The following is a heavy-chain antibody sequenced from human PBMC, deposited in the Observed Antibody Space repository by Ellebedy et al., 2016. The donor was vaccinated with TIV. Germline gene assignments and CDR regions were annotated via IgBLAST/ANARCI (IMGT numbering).Heavy chain of an antibody. V-gene: IGHV5-51*01. CDR3: ARLRLPYYDILTGYSL. J-gene: IGHJ4*02. CDR2: IYPGDSDT. Sequence: GGSLRLXXKGSGYSFTSYWIGWVRQMPGKGLEWMGIIYPGDSDTRYSPSFQGQVTISADKSISTAYLQWSSLKASDTAMYYCARLRLPYYDILTGYSLWGQGTLVTVSS. D-gene: IGHD3-9*01. CDR1: GYSFTSYW.